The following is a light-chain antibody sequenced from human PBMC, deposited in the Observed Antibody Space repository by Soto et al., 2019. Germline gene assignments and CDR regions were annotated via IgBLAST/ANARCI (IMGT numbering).Light chain of an antibody. CDR1: QGIRND. Sequence: AIQMIQSPSSLSASVGDRVTITCRASQGIRNDLGWYQQKPGKAPKVLIYAASSLESGVPSRFSGSGSGTDFTLTISSLQPEDSATYYCLQDYNYPRTFGQGTKVEVK. J-gene: IGKJ1*01. V-gene: IGKV1-6*01. CDR3: LQDYNYPRT. CDR2: AAS.